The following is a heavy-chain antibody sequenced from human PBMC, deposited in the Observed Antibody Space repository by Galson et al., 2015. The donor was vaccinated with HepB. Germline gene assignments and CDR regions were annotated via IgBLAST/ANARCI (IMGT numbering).Heavy chain of an antibody. D-gene: IGHD2-2*01. Sequence: SVKVSCKASGYTFTSYGISWVRQAPGQGLEWMGWISAYNGNTNYAQKLQGRVTMTTDTSTSTAYMELRSLRSDDTAVYYCARKGGKYQEKGYYYYYMDVWGKGTTVAVSS. CDR1: GYTFTSYG. CDR3: ARKGGKYQEKGYYYYYMDV. CDR2: ISAYNGNT. V-gene: IGHV1-18*01. J-gene: IGHJ6*03.